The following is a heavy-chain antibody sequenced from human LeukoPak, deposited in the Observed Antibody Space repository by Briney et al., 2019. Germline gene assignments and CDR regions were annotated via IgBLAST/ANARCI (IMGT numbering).Heavy chain of an antibody. Sequence: SVKVSCKASGGTFSSYAISWVRQAPGQGLEWMGRIIPIFGTANYAQKFQGRVTITTDGSTSTAYMELSSLRSEDTAVYYCATTRGSYYYYYMDVWGKGTTVTVSS. CDR1: GGTFSSYA. V-gene: IGHV1-69*05. J-gene: IGHJ6*03. CDR2: IIPIFGTA. CDR3: ATTRGSYYYYYMDV. D-gene: IGHD5-24*01.